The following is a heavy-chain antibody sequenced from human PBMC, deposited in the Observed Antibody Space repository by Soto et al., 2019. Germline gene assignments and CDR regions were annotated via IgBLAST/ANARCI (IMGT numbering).Heavy chain of an antibody. CDR2: IASSGSAM. CDR3: TTGWNCFDN. CDR1: GFTFSRYS. Sequence: GGSLRLSCSGSGFTFSRYSMNWVRQAPGKGLEWVSHIASSGSAMYYADSVKGRFTISRDNAKNSLFLQMSSLRDEDTAVYYCTTGWNCFDNWGQGTLVTVSS. D-gene: IGHD1-1*01. V-gene: IGHV3-48*02. J-gene: IGHJ4*02.